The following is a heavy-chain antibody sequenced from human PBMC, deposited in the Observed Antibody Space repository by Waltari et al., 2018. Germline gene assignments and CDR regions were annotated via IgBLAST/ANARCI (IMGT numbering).Heavy chain of an antibody. CDR2: IWYDGSNK. V-gene: IGHV3-33*01. CDR3: VVGGSRGGDEGGY. J-gene: IGHJ4*02. Sequence: QVQLVESGGGVVQPGRSLRLPCAASGFPFGSYGMHWVRQAPGKGLEWVAVIWYDGSNKNYGDSVKGRFTISRDNSKNTLYLQMNSLRAEDTAVYYCVVGGSRGGDEGGYWGQGTLVTVSS. CDR1: GFPFGSYG. D-gene: IGHD2-21*02.